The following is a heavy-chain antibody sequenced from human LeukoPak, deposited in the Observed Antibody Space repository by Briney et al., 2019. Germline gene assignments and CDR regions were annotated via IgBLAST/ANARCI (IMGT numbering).Heavy chain of an antibody. CDR1: GFTFSSHW. V-gene: IGHV3-74*01. Sequence: TGGSLRLSCAATGFTFSSHWMHWVRQAPGKGLVWVSRINSDGSTTYYADSVKGRFTISRDNAKNTLYLQMNSLRAEDTAVYYCARVTETKRNPLDYWGQGTLATVSS. D-gene: IGHD1-14*01. CDR2: INSDGSTT. J-gene: IGHJ4*02. CDR3: ARVTETKRNPLDY.